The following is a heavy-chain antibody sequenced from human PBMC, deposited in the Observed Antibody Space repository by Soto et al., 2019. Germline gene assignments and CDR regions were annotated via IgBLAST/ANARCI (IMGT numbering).Heavy chain of an antibody. CDR2: IDPSDSYT. V-gene: IGHV5-10-1*01. Sequence: GESLKISCKGSGYSFTSYWISWVRQMPGKGLEWMGRIDPSDSYTNYSPSFQGHVTISADKSISTAYLQWSSLKASDTAMYYCARYRIVATGDYYYGMDVWGQGTTVTVSS. CDR3: ARYRIVATGDYYYGMDV. CDR1: GYSFTSYW. J-gene: IGHJ6*02. D-gene: IGHD5-12*01.